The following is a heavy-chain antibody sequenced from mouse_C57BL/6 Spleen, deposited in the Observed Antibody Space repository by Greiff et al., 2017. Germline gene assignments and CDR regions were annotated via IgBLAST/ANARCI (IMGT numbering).Heavy chain of an antibody. V-gene: IGHV5-6*01. CDR1: GFTFSSSG. J-gene: IGHJ3*01. CDR3: ARHQTGFAY. CDR2: ISSGGSYT. D-gene: IGHD4-1*01. Sequence: EVKVVESGGDLVKPGGSLKLSCAASGFTFSSSGMSWVRQTPDKRLEWVATISSGGSYTYYPDSVKGRFTISRDNAKNTLYLQMSSLKSEDTAMYYCARHQTGFAYWGQGTLVTVSA.